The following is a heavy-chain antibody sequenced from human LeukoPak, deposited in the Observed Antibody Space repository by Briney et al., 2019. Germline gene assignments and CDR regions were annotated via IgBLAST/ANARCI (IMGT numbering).Heavy chain of an antibody. Sequence: GGSLRLSCAASGFTFSSYAMSWVRQAPGKGPEWVSAISGSGGSTYYADSVKGRFTISRDSSKNTLYLQMNSLRAEDTAVYYCAKDASLWTYYFDYWGQGTLVTVSS. CDR2: ISGSGGST. D-gene: IGHD5-18*01. V-gene: IGHV3-23*01. CDR3: AKDASLWTYYFDY. J-gene: IGHJ4*02. CDR1: GFTFSSYA.